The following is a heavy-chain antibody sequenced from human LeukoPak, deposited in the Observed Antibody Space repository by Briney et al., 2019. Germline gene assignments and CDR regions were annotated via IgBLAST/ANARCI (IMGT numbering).Heavy chain of an antibody. V-gene: IGHV1-2*02. Sequence: ASVKVSCKASGYTFTGYYMHWVRQAPGQGLEWMGWINPNSGATKYAQKFQGRVTMTRDTSISTAYMELSRLTSDDTAVYYCARGGPLHCYSSSCHHNPFDYWGQGTLVTVSS. CDR1: GYTFTGYY. CDR2: INPNSGAT. J-gene: IGHJ4*02. CDR3: ARGGPLHCYSSSCHHNPFDY. D-gene: IGHD6-13*01.